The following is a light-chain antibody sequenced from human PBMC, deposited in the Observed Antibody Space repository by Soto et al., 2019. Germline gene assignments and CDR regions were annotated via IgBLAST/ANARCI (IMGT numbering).Light chain of an antibody. CDR3: QQYGSSPLT. CDR1: QSVTSSF. CDR2: GIS. J-gene: IGKJ4*01. V-gene: IGKV3-20*01. Sequence: EIVLTQSPGTLSLSPGERATLSCRASQSVTSSFLAWYQQKPGQAPRLLIYGISSRATGIPDRFSGSGSGTDFTLTISRLEPEDFAVYYCQQYGSSPLTFGGGPKVEIK.